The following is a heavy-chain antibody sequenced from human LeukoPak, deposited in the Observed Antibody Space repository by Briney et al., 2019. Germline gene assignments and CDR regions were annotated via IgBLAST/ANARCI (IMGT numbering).Heavy chain of an antibody. CDR1: GGSISNYY. Sequence: PSETLSLTCTVSGGSISNYYWSWLRQPPGKGLEWIGHIYSTGSTTYSPSLKRRVIISANTSKNQFSLKVTSVTAADMAVYYCARHRPEGSYPLDSWGQGALVTLSS. CDR2: IYSTGST. J-gene: IGHJ4*02. CDR3: ARHRPEGSYPLDS. V-gene: IGHV4-59*08.